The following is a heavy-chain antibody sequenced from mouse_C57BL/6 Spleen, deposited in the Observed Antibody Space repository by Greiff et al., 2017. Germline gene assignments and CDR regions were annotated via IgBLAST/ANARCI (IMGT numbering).Heavy chain of an antibody. J-gene: IGHJ2*01. CDR1: GYSITSGYD. CDR2: ISYSGST. V-gene: IGHV3-1*01. CDR3: ARWRGGYYLFDY. D-gene: IGHD2-3*01. Sequence: EVKLVESGPGMVKPSQSLSLTCTVTGYSITSGYDWHWIRHFPGNKLEWMGFISYSGSTNYNPSHKSLISSTHDTSRNQYFLKLNSVTTEDTATYCCARWRGGYYLFDYWGQGTTLTVSS.